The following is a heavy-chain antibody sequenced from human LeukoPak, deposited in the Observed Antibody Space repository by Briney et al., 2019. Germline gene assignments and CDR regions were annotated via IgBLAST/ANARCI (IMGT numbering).Heavy chain of an antibody. J-gene: IGHJ5*02. CDR3: ARGDTAAPWWFDP. CDR2: IIPIFGTA. D-gene: IGHD5-18*01. V-gene: IGHV1-69*05. Sequence: SVKVSCKASGGTFSSYAISWVRQAPGQGLEWMGGIIPIFGTANYAQKFQGRVTITTDESTSTAYMELSSLRSEDTAVYYCARGDTAAPWWFDPWGQGTLVTVSS. CDR1: GGTFSSYA.